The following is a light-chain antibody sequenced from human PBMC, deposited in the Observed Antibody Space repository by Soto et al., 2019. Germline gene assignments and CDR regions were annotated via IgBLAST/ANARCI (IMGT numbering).Light chain of an antibody. Sequence: QSVLTQPAPMTGSPGQSITISCTGSTSDVGAYNYVSWYKHHPGQAPQLMIYEVSNRPSGVSNRFSGSKSGNTASLTISGLQADDEGDYYCSSKTSSSSPFVFGTGTKVTVL. V-gene: IGLV2-14*01. J-gene: IGLJ1*01. CDR3: SSKTSSSSPFV. CDR2: EVS. CDR1: TSDVGAYNY.